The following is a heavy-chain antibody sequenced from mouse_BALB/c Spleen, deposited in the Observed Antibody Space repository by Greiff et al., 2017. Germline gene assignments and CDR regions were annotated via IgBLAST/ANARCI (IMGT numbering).Heavy chain of an antibody. CDR2: IDPANGNT. D-gene: IGHD1-1*01. CDR1: GFNIKDTY. J-gene: IGHJ4*01. CDR3: ATTVVADYYAMDY. V-gene: IGHV14-3*02. Sequence: EGQRVESGAELVKPGASVKLSCTASGFNIKDTYMHWVKQRPEQGLEWIGRIDPANGNTKYDPKFQGKATITADTSSNTAYLQLSSLTSEDTAVYYCATTVVADYYAMDYWGQGTSVTVSS.